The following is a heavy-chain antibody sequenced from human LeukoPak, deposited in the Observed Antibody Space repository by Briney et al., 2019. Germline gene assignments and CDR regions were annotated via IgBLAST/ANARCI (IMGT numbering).Heavy chain of an antibody. CDR2: IYSGGST. J-gene: IGHJ5*02. CDR3: ARGQFRELSGWFDP. D-gene: IGHD3-10*01. Sequence: GGSLRLSCAASGFTVSSNYMSWVRQAPGKGLEWVSVIYSGGSTYYADSVKGRFTISRDNSKNTLYLQMNSLRAEDTAVYYCARGQFRELSGWFDPWGQGTLVTVSS. CDR1: GFTVSSNY. V-gene: IGHV3-66*01.